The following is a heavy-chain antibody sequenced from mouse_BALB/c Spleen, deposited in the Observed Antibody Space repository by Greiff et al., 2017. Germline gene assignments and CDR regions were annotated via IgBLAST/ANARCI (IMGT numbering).Heavy chain of an antibody. V-gene: IGHV5-17*02. CDR1: GFTFSSFG. D-gene: IGHD3-2*01. CDR2: ISSGSSTI. CDR3: ARRGDSSGYIAMDY. J-gene: IGHJ4*01. Sequence: DVMLVESGGGLVQPGGSRKLSCAASGFTFSSFGMHWVRQAPEKGLEWVAYISSGSSTIYYADTVKGRFTISRDNPKNTLFLQMTSLRSEDTAMYYCARRGDSSGYIAMDYWGQGTSVTVSS.